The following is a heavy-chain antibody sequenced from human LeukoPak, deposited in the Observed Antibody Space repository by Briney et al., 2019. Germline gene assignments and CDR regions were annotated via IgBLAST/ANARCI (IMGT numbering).Heavy chain of an antibody. J-gene: IGHJ4*02. CDR2: IYYSGST. CDR1: GGSISSSSYY. V-gene: IGHV4-39*01. D-gene: IGHD5-12*01. Sequence: PSETLSLTCTVSGGSISSSSYYWGWIRQPPGKGLEWIGSIYYSGSTYYNPSLKSRVTISVDTSKNQFSLKLSSVTAADTAVYYCARSGGFDDNYFDYWGQGTLVTVSS. CDR3: ARSGGFDDNYFDY.